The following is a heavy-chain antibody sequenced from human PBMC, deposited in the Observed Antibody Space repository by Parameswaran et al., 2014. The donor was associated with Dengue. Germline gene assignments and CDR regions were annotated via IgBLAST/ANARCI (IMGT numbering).Heavy chain of an antibody. CDR3: AKCPFRMTVVADF. CDR2: ISSSGNTT. Sequence: WIRQPPGKGLEWVSIISSSGNTTYYADSVKGRFTVSRDNSNNTLYLQMKRLRVEDTAVYYCAKCPFRMTVVADFWGHGTLVTVSS. V-gene: IGHV3-23*01. D-gene: IGHD3-22*01. J-gene: IGHJ4*01.